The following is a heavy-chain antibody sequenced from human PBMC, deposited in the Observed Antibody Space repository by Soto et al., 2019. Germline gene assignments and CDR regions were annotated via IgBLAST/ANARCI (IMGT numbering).Heavy chain of an antibody. Sequence: GGSLRLSCAASGFTFSSYAMHWVRQAPGKGLEYVSAISSNGGSTYYANSVKGRFTISRDNSKNTLYLQMGSLRAEDMAVYYCARETPILEWLLMDYWGQGTLVTVSS. V-gene: IGHV3-64*01. CDR1: GFTFSSYA. D-gene: IGHD3-3*01. CDR3: ARETPILEWLLMDY. CDR2: ISSNGGST. J-gene: IGHJ4*02.